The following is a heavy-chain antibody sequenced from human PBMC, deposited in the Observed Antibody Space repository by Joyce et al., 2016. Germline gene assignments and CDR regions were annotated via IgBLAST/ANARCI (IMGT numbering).Heavy chain of an antibody. J-gene: IGHJ4*02. CDR1: GFTVSGNY. Sequence: EVQLVETGGGLIQPGGSLRLSCAASGFTVSGNYMGWVRQAPGKGLEWVSGIFSGGTTHYADSAEGQFTISRDNPKNTLYLQMNTVRAEDSAIYYCARVVSDTRGWYHFDYWGQGTLVTVSS. V-gene: IGHV3-53*02. D-gene: IGHD6-19*01. CDR2: IFSGGTT. CDR3: ARVVSDTRGWYHFDY.